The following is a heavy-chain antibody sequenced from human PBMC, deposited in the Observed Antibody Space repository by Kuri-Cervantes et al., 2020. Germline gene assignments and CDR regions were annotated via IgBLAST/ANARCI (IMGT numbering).Heavy chain of an antibody. CDR3: AREYRWCSGGSCYSAGGAFDI. D-gene: IGHD2-15*01. Sequence: ASVKVSCKASGYTFSSYDINWVRQATGQGLEWMGWMNPNSGNTGYAQKLQGRVTMTRNTPISTVCMELNSLRSEDTAVYYCAREYRWCSGGSCYSAGGAFDIWGQGTMVTVSS. CDR2: MNPNSGNT. V-gene: IGHV1-8*02. J-gene: IGHJ3*02. CDR1: GYTFSSYD.